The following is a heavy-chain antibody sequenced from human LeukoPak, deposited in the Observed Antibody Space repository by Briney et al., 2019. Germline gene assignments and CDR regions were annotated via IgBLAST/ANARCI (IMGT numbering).Heavy chain of an antibody. D-gene: IGHD6-19*01. CDR2: ISSSRSYT. CDR3: TRGGRVSPGYTSDWYPSY. Sequence: GGSLRLSCAASGFTFSSYRMNWVRQAPGKGLEWVSFISSSRSYTYYADSVKGRFTISRDNAKKSLYLQMNSLRAEDTAVYYCTRGGRVSPGYTSDWYPSYWGQGTLVTVSS. V-gene: IGHV3-21*01. CDR1: GFTFSSYR. J-gene: IGHJ4*02.